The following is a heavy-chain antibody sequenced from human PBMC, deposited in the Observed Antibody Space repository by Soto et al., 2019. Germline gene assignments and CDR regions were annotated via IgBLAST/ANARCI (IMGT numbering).Heavy chain of an antibody. V-gene: IGHV5-51*01. CDR3: AREGYDILTGYYKTYYYYGMDV. D-gene: IGHD3-9*01. Sequence: GESLKISCKGSGCSFATYSIGWVRQMHGKGLEWMGIIYPGDSDTRYSPSFQGQVTISADKSISTAYLQWSSLKASDTAMYYCAREGYDILTGYYKTYYYYGMDVWGQGTTVTVSS. CDR2: IYPGDSDT. J-gene: IGHJ6*02. CDR1: GCSFATYS.